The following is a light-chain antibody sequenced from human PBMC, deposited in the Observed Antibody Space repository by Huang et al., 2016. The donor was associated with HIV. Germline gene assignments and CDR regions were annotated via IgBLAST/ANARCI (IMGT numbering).Light chain of an antibody. CDR2: SAS. V-gene: IGKV1-16*01. CDR1: QGISNY. Sequence: DIQMTQSPSSLSASVGDRVTVTCRASQGISNYLAWFQRKPGKAPKSLIYSASTLQTGVPSRFSGSGSGTDFTLTISGLQPDDSATYYCHQYYSFPYTFGQGTKLDIK. J-gene: IGKJ2*01. CDR3: HQYYSFPYT.